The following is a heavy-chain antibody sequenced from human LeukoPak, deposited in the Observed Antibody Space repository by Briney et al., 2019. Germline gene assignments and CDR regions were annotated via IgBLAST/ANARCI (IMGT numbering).Heavy chain of an antibody. D-gene: IGHD3-22*01. CDR1: GGTFSSYA. J-gene: IGHJ5*02. CDR3: ARDLFERYYDSSGYYP. CDR2: IIPIFGTA. Sequence: ASVKVSCKASGGTFSSYAISWVRQAPGQGLEWMGGIIPIFGTANYAQKFQGRVTMTRDTSISTAYMELSRLRSDDTAVYYCARDLFERYYDSSGYYPWGQGTLVTVSS. V-gene: IGHV1-69*05.